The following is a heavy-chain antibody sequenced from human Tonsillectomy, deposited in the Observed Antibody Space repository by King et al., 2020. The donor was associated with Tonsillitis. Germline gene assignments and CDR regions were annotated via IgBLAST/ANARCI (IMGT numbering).Heavy chain of an antibody. CDR2: IKRDGSER. V-gene: IGHV3-7*03. CDR1: GFTFSSYW. J-gene: IGHJ6*02. Sequence: QLVQSGGGLVQPGGSLRLSCAASGFTFSSYWMTWVRQAPGKGLEWVANIKRDGSERFYVDSVKGRFTISRDNAKNSLYLQMNSLRAEDTAVYYCARDRGVVLYFAELWDGMDVWGQGTTVTVSS. CDR3: ARDRGVVLYFAELWDGMDV. D-gene: IGHD3-10*01.